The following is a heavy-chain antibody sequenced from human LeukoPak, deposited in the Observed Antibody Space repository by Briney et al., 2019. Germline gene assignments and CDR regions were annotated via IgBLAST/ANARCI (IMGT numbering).Heavy chain of an antibody. V-gene: IGHV3-21*01. CDR1: GFTFSSYS. CDR2: ISSSSSYI. Sequence: GGSLRLSCAASGFTFSSYSMNWVRQAPGKGLGWVSSISSSSSYIYYADSVKGRFTISRDNAKNSLYLQMNSLRAEDTAVYYCARGGPAPYYYDSSGYRGAFDIWGQGTMVTVSS. J-gene: IGHJ3*02. D-gene: IGHD3-22*01. CDR3: ARGGPAPYYYDSSGYRGAFDI.